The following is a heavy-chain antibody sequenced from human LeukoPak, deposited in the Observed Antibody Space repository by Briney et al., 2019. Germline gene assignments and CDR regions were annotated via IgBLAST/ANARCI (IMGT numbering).Heavy chain of an antibody. D-gene: IGHD2-2*01. CDR2: ILSDGSST. CDR1: GFTFSDYW. Sequence: GGSLRLSCAASGFTFSDYWMGWVRKAPGKGLVWVSRILSDGSSTSYADSVKGRFTISRDIAKNTLYLQMSSLRVEDTAVYYCARVRITRANWFDPWGQGTLVTVSS. J-gene: IGHJ5*02. V-gene: IGHV3-74*01. CDR3: ARVRITRANWFDP.